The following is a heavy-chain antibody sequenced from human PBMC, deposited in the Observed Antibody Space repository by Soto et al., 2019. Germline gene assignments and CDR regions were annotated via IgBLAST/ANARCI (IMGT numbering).Heavy chain of an antibody. J-gene: IGHJ1*01. V-gene: IGHV1-2*02. Sequence: APVRFSFTPVGSSLIDVSMDAGPQVPGQGLEWAGWINPKNGGITYAQKFQGRVTMTRDTSVNTSYMDLNRLNFDDAAIYYCVRGQSVLYLDLWGRGPQVTVSA. CDR2: INPKNGGI. D-gene: IGHD1-20*01. CDR1: GSSLIDVS. CDR3: VRGQSVLYLDL.